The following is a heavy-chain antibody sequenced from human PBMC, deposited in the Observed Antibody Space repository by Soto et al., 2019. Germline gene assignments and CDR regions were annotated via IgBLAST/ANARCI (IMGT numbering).Heavy chain of an antibody. CDR3: ARGGATTQSAVYYYYYGMDV. CDR2: IIPIFGTA. CDR1: GGTFSSYA. D-gene: IGHD1-26*01. Sequence: EASVKVSCKASGGTFSSYAISWVRQAPGQGLEWMGGIIPIFGTANYAQKFQGRVTIAADKSTSTAYMELSSLRSEDTAVYYCARGGATTQSAVYYYYYGMDVWGQGTTVTVSS. V-gene: IGHV1-69*06. J-gene: IGHJ6*02.